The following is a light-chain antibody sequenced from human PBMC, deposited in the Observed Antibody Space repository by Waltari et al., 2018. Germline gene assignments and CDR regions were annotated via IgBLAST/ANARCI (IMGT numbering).Light chain of an antibody. Sequence: EIVMTQSPGSLSVSPGTGATLSCRASQHISNTVAWYQQRPGQPPRLLIFGATTRATGVPARFSGSGFGTEFTLTISSLQSEDFAAYYCQQYDTWPRTFGQGSKVEI. CDR2: GAT. CDR3: QQYDTWPRT. V-gene: IGKV3-15*01. J-gene: IGKJ1*01. CDR1: QHISNT.